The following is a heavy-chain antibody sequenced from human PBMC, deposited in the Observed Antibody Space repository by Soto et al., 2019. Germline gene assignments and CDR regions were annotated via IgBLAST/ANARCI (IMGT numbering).Heavy chain of an antibody. CDR1: GGTFSSYA. CDR2: IIPIFGTA. J-gene: IGHJ5*02. CDR3: ARRAAAGTSSGGWFDP. V-gene: IGHV1-69*01. Sequence: QVQLVQSGAEVKKPGSSVKVSCKASGGTFSSYAISWVRQAPGQGLEWMGGIIPIFGTANCAQKFQGRVTITADESTSTAYMELSSLRSEDTAVYYCARRAAAGTSSGGWFDPWGQGTLVTVSS. D-gene: IGHD6-13*01.